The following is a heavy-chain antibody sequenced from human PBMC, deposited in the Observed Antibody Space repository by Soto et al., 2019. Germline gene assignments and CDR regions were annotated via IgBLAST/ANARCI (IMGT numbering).Heavy chain of an antibody. Sequence: QVQLVQSGAEVRKPGASVKISCTASGYSFTSNFIHWVRQTPGQGLEWMGLLNPQAGTTSYPQKFHGRVTITGDTSTSTVYMELSSLRSDDTAVYYCARSTMIVGATSVADYWGPGTLVIVSS. V-gene: IGHV1-46*03. D-gene: IGHD1-26*01. J-gene: IGHJ4*02. CDR1: GYSFTSNF. CDR3: ARSTMIVGATSVADY. CDR2: LNPQAGTT.